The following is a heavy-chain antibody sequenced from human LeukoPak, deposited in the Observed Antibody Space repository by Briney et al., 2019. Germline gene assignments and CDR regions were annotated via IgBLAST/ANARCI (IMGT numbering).Heavy chain of an antibody. CDR3: TRDQYCSSTSCYVFDY. D-gene: IGHD2-2*01. Sequence: GGSLRLSCTASGFTFRDYAMSWVRQAPGKGLEWVGFIRSKAYGGTTEYAASVKGRFTILRDDSKSIAYLQMNSLKTEDTAVYYCTRDQYCSSTSCYVFDYWGQGTLVTVSS. J-gene: IGHJ4*02. CDR1: GFTFRDYA. V-gene: IGHV3-49*04. CDR2: IRSKAYGGTT.